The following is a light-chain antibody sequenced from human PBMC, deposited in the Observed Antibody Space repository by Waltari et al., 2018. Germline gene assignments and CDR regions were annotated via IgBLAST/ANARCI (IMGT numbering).Light chain of an antibody. J-gene: IGKJ2*01. CDR3: QQYFSGHT. V-gene: IGKV4-1*01. CDR2: WAS. Sequence: DIVMTQSPDSLAVSLGERATIHCKSSHGVLETSANKNYLAWYQQRPGQSPKMLFYWASVREAGVPERLSASGSGTDFTLTINSLQAEDVAVYFCQQYFSGHTFGQGTKLEIK. CDR1: HGVLETSANKNY.